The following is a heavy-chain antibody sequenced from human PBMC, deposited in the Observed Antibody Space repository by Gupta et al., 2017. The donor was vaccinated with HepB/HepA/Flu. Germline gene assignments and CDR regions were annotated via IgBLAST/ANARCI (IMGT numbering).Heavy chain of an antibody. V-gene: IGHV4-34*01. D-gene: IGHD3-9*01. CDR1: GGSFHGYY. Sequence: QVQLQQWGAGLLKPSETLSLSCAVYGGSFHGYYWSWIRQSPGKGLEWIGEINHSGSTKYDPSRKIRVTISLDTSKNQFSLRLGSVTAADTAVYYCARGPLLYYYLLTSYYYSGSFDSWGQGTVVIVSS. J-gene: IGHJ3*02. CDR3: ARGPLLYYYLLTSYYYSGSFDS. CDR2: INHSGST.